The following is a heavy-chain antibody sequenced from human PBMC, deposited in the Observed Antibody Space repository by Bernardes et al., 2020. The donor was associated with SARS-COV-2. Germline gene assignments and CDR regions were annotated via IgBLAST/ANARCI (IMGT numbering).Heavy chain of an antibody. CDR2: ISAYNGNI. CDR3: ARESTPGLRAIGY. D-gene: IGHD3-16*01. Sequence: ASVKVSCKASGYSFSSYGIIWVRQAPGQGLEWMGWISAYNGNIEYAQKFQGRVTMTTDTSVNTGYMDLRSLRSDDTAVYYCARESTPGLRAIGYWGQGTLVTVSS. J-gene: IGHJ4*02. CDR1: GYSFSSYG. V-gene: IGHV1-18*01.